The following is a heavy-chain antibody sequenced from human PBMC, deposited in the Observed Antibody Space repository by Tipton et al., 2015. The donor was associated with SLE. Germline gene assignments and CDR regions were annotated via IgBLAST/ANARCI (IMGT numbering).Heavy chain of an antibody. J-gene: IGHJ4*02. D-gene: IGHD5-24*01. CDR2: INHSGSA. V-gene: IGHV4-34*01. CDR1: GESFSGYY. Sequence: LRLSCAVSGESFSGYYWTWIRQPPGEGLEWIGEINHSGSANYNPSLKSRVTISVDTSKDQSSLKLTYVTAADTAVYYCALVVDDGNNQDWGQGTVVTVSS. CDR3: ALVVDDGNNQD.